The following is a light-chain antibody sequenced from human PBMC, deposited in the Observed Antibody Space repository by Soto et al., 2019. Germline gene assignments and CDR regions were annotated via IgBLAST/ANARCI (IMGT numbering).Light chain of an antibody. CDR1: SSDVGGYNY. CDR2: EVS. Sequence: QSVLTQPPSASGSPGQSVTISCTGTSSDVGGYNYASWYQQHPGKAPKLMIYEVSKRPSGVPDRFSGSKSGNTASLTVSGLQAEDEADYYCSSYAGSTNFVFGTGTKVTVL. J-gene: IGLJ1*01. V-gene: IGLV2-8*01. CDR3: SSYAGSTNFV.